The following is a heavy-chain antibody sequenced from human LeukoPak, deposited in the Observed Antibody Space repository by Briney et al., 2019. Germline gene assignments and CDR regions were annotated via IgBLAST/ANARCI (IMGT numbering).Heavy chain of an antibody. CDR2: ISGVADSI. CDR3: ARGGALGMDV. Sequence: GGSLRLSCAASGFTFSDYYMTWIRQAPGKGLEWVSYISGVADSIYYADSVKGRFTISRDNAKKSVYLQMNSLRADDTAVYYCARGGALGMDVWGQGTTVTVSS. J-gene: IGHJ6*02. CDR1: GFTFSDYY. D-gene: IGHD1-26*01. V-gene: IGHV3-11*01.